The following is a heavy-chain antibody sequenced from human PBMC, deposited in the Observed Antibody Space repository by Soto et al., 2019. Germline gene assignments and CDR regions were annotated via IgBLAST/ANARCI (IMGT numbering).Heavy chain of an antibody. CDR1: GFTFGSYS. CDR3: AKTVPPQWLVDTY. Sequence: PGGSLRLSCTASGFTFGSYSMSWVRQAPGKGLEWVSTIGTSASTYYGDSVKGRFTVSRDNSNNTLYLQMNSLRAEDTAVYYWAKTVPPQWLVDTYWGQGTLVTVSS. J-gene: IGHJ4*02. V-gene: IGHV3-23*01. CDR2: IGTSAST. D-gene: IGHD6-19*01.